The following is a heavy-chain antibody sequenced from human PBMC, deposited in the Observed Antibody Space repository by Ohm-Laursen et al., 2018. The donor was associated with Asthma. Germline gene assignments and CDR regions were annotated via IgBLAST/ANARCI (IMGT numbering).Heavy chain of an antibody. CDR1: GGTFSSYA. CDR3: ARSDYGDSLALDY. CDR2: INPNSGGT. J-gene: IGHJ4*02. Sequence: GSSVKVSCKASGGTFSSYAISWVRQAPGQGLEWMGWINPNSGGTNYAQKFQGWVTMTRDTSISTAYMELSRLRSDDTAVYYCARSDYGDSLALDYWGQGTLVTVSS. V-gene: IGHV1-2*04. D-gene: IGHD4-17*01.